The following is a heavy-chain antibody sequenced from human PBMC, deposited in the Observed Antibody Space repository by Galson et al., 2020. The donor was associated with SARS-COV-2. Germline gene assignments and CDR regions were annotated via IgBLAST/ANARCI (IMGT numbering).Heavy chain of an antibody. J-gene: IGHJ4*02. CDR2: MNPNSGNT. CDR1: GYTFTSYD. V-gene: IGHV1-8*01. CDR3: ARRLGYDSSGYYLPEDY. Sequence: ASVKVSCKASGYTFTSYDINWVRQATGQGLEWMGWMNPNSGNTGYAQKFQGRVTMTRNTSISTAYMELSSLRSEDTAVYYCARRLGYDSSGYYLPEDYWGQGTLVTVSS. D-gene: IGHD3-22*01.